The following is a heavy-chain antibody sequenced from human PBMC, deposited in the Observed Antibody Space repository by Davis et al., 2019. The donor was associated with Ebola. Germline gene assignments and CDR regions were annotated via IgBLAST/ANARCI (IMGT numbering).Heavy chain of an antibody. Sequence: AASVKVSCKASGGTFSSYAISWMRQAPGQGLEWMGGIIPIFGTANYAQKFQGRVTITADESTSTAYMELSSLRSEDTAVYYCARERGEYSSGWYDNWFDPWGQGTLVTVSS. D-gene: IGHD6-19*01. CDR1: GGTFSSYA. CDR2: IIPIFGTA. CDR3: ARERGEYSSGWYDNWFDP. J-gene: IGHJ5*02. V-gene: IGHV1-69*13.